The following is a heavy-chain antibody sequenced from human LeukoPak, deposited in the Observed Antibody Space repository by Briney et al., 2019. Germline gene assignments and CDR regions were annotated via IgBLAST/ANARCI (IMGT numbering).Heavy chain of an antibody. CDR1: GFTFSSYG. D-gene: IGHD5-18*01. J-gene: IGHJ4*02. CDR2: IWYDGSNK. V-gene: IGHV3-33*01. CDR3: ARVIGYSYGYVDY. Sequence: GGSLRLSCAASGFTFSSYGMHWVRQAPGKGLEWVAVIWYDGSNKYYADSVKGRFTISRDNSKNTLYLQMNSLRAEDTAVYYCARVIGYSYGYVDYWGQGTLSPSPQ.